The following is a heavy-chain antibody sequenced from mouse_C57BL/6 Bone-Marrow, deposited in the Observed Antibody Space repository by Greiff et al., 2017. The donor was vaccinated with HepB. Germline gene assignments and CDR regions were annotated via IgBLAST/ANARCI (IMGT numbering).Heavy chain of an antibody. CDR1: GYSFTGYY. Sequence: EVMLVESGPELVKPGASVKISCKASGYSFTGYYMNWVKQSPEKSLEWIGEINPSTGGTTYNQKFKAKATLTVDKSYSTAYMQLKSLTSEDSAVYYCEATVVAGNYFDYWGQGTTLTVSS. V-gene: IGHV1-42*01. CDR3: EATVVAGNYFDY. J-gene: IGHJ2*01. D-gene: IGHD1-1*01. CDR2: INPSTGGT.